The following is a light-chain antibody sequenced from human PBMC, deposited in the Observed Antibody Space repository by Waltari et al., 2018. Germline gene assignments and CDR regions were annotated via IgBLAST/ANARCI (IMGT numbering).Light chain of an antibody. V-gene: IGKV1-9*01. CDR1: QDIISY. J-gene: IGKJ4*01. CDR2: AAS. CDR3: QQLLSYPLT. Sequence: DIQLTQSPSFLSTSVGDRVTITCRANQDIISYLAWYQQKPGKAPKLLISAASTLQSAVPSRFSGSGSGTEFTLTISSLQSEDIATYYCQQLLSYPLTFGGGTKVEIK.